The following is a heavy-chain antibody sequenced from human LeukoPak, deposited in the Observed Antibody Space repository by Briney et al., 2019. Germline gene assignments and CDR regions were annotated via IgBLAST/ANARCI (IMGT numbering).Heavy chain of an antibody. CDR2: IRYDGTIQ. D-gene: IGHD1-14*01. CDR1: GFTFSHYG. CDR3: AKDASEI. Sequence: PGGSLRLSCAVSGFTFSHYGMHWVRQAPGKGLEWVTFIRYDGTIQYYADSVKGRFTISRDNSKNTLFLQMNSLRAEDTAMYYCAKDASEIWGQGTMVTVSS. V-gene: IGHV3-30*02. J-gene: IGHJ3*02.